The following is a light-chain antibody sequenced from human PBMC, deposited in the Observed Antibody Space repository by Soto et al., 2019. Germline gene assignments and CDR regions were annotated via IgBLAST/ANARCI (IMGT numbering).Light chain of an antibody. CDR1: QGISTF. Sequence: DIQMTQSPSSVSPSVGDRVTITCRASQGISTFLAWYQQKPGKVPKLLIYGSSTLQSGVPSRFSGSGSGTDFTLTISSLQPEDVATYYCQKYDSDPRTFGQGTKVDIK. CDR2: GSS. V-gene: IGKV1-27*01. CDR3: QKYDSDPRT. J-gene: IGKJ1*01.